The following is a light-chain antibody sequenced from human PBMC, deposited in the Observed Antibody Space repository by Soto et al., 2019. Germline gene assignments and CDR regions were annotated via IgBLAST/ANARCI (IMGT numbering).Light chain of an antibody. CDR2: DAS. CDR3: QQYGSSGT. Sequence: EFVLTQSPGTLSLSPGERATLSCRASQTVRNNYLAWYQQKPGQAPRLLIYDASSGATGIPDRFSGSGSGTDFTLTITRLEPEDSAVYYCQQYGSSGTFGQGTKVDIK. J-gene: IGKJ1*01. CDR1: QTVRNNY. V-gene: IGKV3-20*01.